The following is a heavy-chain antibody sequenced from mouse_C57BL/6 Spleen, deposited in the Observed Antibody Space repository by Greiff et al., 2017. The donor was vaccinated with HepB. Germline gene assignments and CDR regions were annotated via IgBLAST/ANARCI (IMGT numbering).Heavy chain of an antibody. D-gene: IGHD2-4*01. CDR3: AIYYDYDSGAMDY. CDR2: IYPGSGST. V-gene: IGHV1-55*01. Sequence: QVQLQQPGAELVKPGASVKMSCKASGYTFTSYWITWVKQRPGQGLEWIGDIYPGSGSTNYNEKFKSKATLTVDTSSSTAYMQLSSLTSEDSAVYYCAIYYDYDSGAMDYWGQGTSVTVSS. J-gene: IGHJ4*01. CDR1: GYTFTSYW.